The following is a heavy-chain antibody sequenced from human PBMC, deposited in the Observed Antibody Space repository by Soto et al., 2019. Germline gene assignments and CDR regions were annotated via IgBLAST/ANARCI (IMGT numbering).Heavy chain of an antibody. CDR2: ISPDGSNK. D-gene: IGHD4-4*01. Sequence: GGPLRLSCAASRFSFRAYAMPWVRQAPGKGLEWVAIISPDGSNKYYADSVKGRFTTSRDNSRNTLYLQLNSLRVDDTAVYYCAKNPPPLMTTVSYYFEHWGQGTLVTVSS. V-gene: IGHV3-30*18. CDR3: AKNPPPLMTTVSYYFEH. J-gene: IGHJ4*02. CDR1: RFSFRAYA.